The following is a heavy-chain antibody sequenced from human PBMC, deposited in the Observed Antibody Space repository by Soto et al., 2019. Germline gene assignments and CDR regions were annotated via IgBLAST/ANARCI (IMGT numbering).Heavy chain of an antibody. CDR2: IKHSGST. Sequence: SETLSLTCAVYGGSFSGYYWSWIRQPPGRGREWIGEIKHSGSTNYKPSLKSRVTLSVDTAKNQVSLKMNSGPAEDKAVYYCHYDSSGYIDYWGQGTPVTGS. D-gene: IGHD3-22*01. CDR1: GGSFSGYY. J-gene: IGHJ4*02. CDR3: HYDSSGYIDY. V-gene: IGHV4-34*01.